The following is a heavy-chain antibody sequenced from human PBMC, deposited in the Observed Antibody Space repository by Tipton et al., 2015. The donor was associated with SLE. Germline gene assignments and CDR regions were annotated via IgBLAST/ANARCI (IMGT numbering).Heavy chain of an antibody. V-gene: IGHV4-31*02. CDR1: GGSISSGGYY. D-gene: IGHD2-15*01. CDR2: IYYSGST. Sequence: LRLSCTVSGGSISSGGYYWSWIRQHPGKGLEWIGYIYYSGSTYYNPSLKSRVTISVDTSKNQFSLKLSSVTAADTAVYYCARGRGVVAAPTFDYWGQGTLVTVSS. CDR3: ARGRGVVAAPTFDY. J-gene: IGHJ4*02.